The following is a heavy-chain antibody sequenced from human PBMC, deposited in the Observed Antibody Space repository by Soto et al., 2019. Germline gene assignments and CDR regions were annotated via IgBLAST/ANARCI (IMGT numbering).Heavy chain of an antibody. D-gene: IGHD3-22*01. CDR3: AKGSGGYRPYYFDF. CDR1: GFTFRTYA. CDR2: INSGGTT. J-gene: IGHJ4*02. V-gene: IGHV3-23*01. Sequence: GGSLRLSCAASGFTFRTYAMTWVRQAPGKGLEWVSVINSGGTTDYADSVKGRFTISRDISKNILYLEMNSLTVDDTAMYYCAKGSGGYRPYYFDFWGQGTPVTVSS.